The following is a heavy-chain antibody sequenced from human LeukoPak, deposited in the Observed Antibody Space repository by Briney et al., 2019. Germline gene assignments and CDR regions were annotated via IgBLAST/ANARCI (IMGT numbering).Heavy chain of an antibody. D-gene: IGHD6-19*01. V-gene: IGHV1-18*01. CDR2: ISAYNGNT. Sequence: GASVKVSCKASGYTFTSHGISWVRQAPGQGLEWTGWISAYNGNTNYAQKLQGRVTMTTDTSTMTAYMELRSLRSDDTAVYYCARDMSSRSFAEYFQHWGQGTLVTVSS. CDR1: GYTFTSHG. CDR3: ARDMSSRSFAEYFQH. J-gene: IGHJ1*01.